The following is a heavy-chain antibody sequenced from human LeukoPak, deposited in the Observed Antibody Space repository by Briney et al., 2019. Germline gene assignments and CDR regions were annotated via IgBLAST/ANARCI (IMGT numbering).Heavy chain of an antibody. Sequence: GGSLRLSCAASGFTFSSYGMHWVRQAPGKGLEWVAVIWYDGSNKYYADSVKGRFTISRDNSKNTLYLQMNSLRAEDTAVYYCARGAFGHSGSKLPSDAFDIWGQGTMVTVSS. CDR1: GFTFSSYG. CDR2: IWYDGSNK. V-gene: IGHV3-33*01. CDR3: ARGAFGHSGSKLPSDAFDI. J-gene: IGHJ3*02. D-gene: IGHD1-26*01.